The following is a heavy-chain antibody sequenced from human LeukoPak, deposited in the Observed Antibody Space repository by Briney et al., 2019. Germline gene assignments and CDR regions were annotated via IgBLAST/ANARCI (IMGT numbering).Heavy chain of an antibody. CDR2: IYSTGST. Sequence: PSETLSLTCTVSGGSISNYYWSWIRQPPGKGLEWIGHIYSTGSTTYSPSLKSRVLMSADTSKNQFSLKVTSVTAADTAVYYCARHRSEGSYPLHSWGQGALVTVSS. CDR3: ARHRSEGSYPLHS. V-gene: IGHV4-59*08. J-gene: IGHJ4*02. CDR1: GGSISNYY.